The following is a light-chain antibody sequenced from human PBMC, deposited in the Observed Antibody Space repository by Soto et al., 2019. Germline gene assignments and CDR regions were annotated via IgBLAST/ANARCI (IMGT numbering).Light chain of an antibody. CDR2: GAS. V-gene: IGKV3-20*01. CDR3: QQYGSSGT. J-gene: IGKJ1*01. CDR1: QGVGSF. Sequence: EIELTQCPVTLSLSPGERATLSCRASQGVGSFLAWYQRKPGQSPRLLIYGASNRATGIPDRFSGSGSGTDFTLTISRLEPEDFAVYYCQQYGSSGTFGQGTKVDIK.